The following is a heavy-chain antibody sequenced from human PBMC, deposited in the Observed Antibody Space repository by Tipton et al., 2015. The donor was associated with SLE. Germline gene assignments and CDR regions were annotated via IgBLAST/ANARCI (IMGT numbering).Heavy chain of an antibody. Sequence: GSLRLSCAASGFTVSSNYMSWVRQAPGKGLEWVSVIYSGGSTYYADSVKGRFTISRDNSKNTLYLQMNSLRAEDTAVYYCARDGLGNVDYGAFDIWGQGTMVTVSS. D-gene: IGHD4-17*01. J-gene: IGHJ3*02. CDR1: GFTVSSNY. V-gene: IGHV3-53*01. CDR2: IYSGGST. CDR3: ARDGLGNVDYGAFDI.